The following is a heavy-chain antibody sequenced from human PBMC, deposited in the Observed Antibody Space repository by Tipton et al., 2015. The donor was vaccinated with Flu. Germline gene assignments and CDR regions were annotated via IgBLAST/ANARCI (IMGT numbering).Heavy chain of an antibody. J-gene: IGHJ5*02. V-gene: IGHV4-38-2*01. CDR2: IHRSGNT. D-gene: IGHD4-11*01. Sequence: TLSLTCSVSGDSIGSDYYWAWIRQPPGGGLEWLGNIHRSGNTYYNSSLKSRVTISLDKSKNQFSLRLLSVTATDTAVYYCARRDCSNYVSEPKNWFDPWGQGILVTVSS. CDR1: GDSIGSDYY. CDR3: ARRDCSNYVSEPKNWFDP.